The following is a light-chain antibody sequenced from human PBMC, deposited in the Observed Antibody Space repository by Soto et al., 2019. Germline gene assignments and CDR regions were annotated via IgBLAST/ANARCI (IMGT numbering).Light chain of an antibody. V-gene: IGLV1-47*02. J-gene: IGLJ3*02. CDR2: SNN. Sequence: QSVLTQPPSASGTPGQRVTISCSGSSSNIGDNYVYWYQQFPGAAPKLLIYSNNQRPLGVPDRFSASKSGTSASLAINGLRSEDEADYYCATWDDSLSGHWVFGGGTKLNVL. CDR3: ATWDDSLSGHWV. CDR1: SSNIGDNY.